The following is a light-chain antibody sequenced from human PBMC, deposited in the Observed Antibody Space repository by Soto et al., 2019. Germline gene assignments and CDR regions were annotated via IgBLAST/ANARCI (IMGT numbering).Light chain of an antibody. CDR1: QSVSYW. V-gene: IGKV1-5*01. J-gene: IGKJ1*01. Sequence: EIQMNQSPSTLSASVGDRVTITCRASQSVSYWLAWYQQTPGKAPKLLVHDASTLLSGVPSRFSGSVSGTEFILTIGSLQPDDFATYYCQQYKSYPWTFGQGTKV. CDR3: QQYKSYPWT. CDR2: DAS.